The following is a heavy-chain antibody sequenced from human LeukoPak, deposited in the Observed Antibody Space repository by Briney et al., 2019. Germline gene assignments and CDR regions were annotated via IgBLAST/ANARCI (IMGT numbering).Heavy chain of an antibody. D-gene: IGHD3-3*01. J-gene: IGHJ3*02. CDR3: ASTIFGVVIPEEDAFDI. CDR1: GGSISSGGYY. Sequence: MSSETLSLTCTVSGGSISSGGYYWSWIRQHPGKGLEWIGYIYYSGSTYYNPSLKSRVTISVDTSKNQFSLKLSSVTAADTAVYYCASTIFGVVIPEEDAFDIWGQGTMVTVSS. V-gene: IGHV4-31*03. CDR2: IYYSGST.